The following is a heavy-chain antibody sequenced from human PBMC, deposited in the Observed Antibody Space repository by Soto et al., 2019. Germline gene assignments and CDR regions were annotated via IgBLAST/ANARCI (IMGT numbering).Heavy chain of an antibody. CDR1: GGSISSGDYY. CDR3: ARDIRFGEIYYYYYGMDV. V-gene: IGHV4-30-4*01. CDR2: IYYSGST. D-gene: IGHD3-10*01. Sequence: SETLSLTCTVSGGSISSGDYYWSWIRQPPGKGLEWIGYIYYSGSTYCNPSLKSRVTISVDTSKNQFSLKLSSVTAADTAVYYCARDIRFGEIYYYYYGMDVWGQGTTVTVS. J-gene: IGHJ6*02.